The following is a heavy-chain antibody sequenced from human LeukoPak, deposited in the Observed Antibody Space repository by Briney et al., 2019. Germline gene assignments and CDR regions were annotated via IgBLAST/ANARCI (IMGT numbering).Heavy chain of an antibody. J-gene: IGHJ1*01. CDR2: INTGNGNT. Sequence: ASVKVSCKTSGYIFSNYGMHWVRQAPRQSPEWMGWINTGNGNTKSSQKFRDRVTLTRDTSASTAYMELNSLNSEDTAVYYCARVPLHDATGHYCPHWGQGTLVTVSS. CDR3: ARVPLHDATGHYCPH. D-gene: IGHD2-15*01. CDR1: GYIFSNYG. V-gene: IGHV1-3*04.